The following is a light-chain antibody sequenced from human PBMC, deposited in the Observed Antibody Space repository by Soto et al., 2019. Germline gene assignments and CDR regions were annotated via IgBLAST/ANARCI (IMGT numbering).Light chain of an antibody. CDR3: CSYAGDNYV. CDR2: VVS. J-gene: IGLJ1*01. Sequence: QSALPQPAPVSASPGQSITISCTRTTSDVGSYNLVSWYQHHPGKAPQLMIFVVSKRPSGVSNRFSGSKSGNTASLTISGLQAEDEADYYCCSYAGDNYVFGAGTKVTVL. CDR1: TSDVGSYNL. V-gene: IGLV2-23*02.